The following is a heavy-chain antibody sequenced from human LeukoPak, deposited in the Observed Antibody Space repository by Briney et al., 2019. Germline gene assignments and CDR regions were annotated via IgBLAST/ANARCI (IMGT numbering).Heavy chain of an antibody. CDR2: IYYSGVT. V-gene: IGHV4-31*03. J-gene: IGHJ4*02. CDR1: GGSISSGGYY. CDR3: ARDPASYYGSGCYFDS. Sequence: SQTLSLTCTVSGGSISSGGYYWSWIRQHPGKGLEWIGYIYYSGVTYYNPSLKSRVTISVDTSKNQFSLKLSSVTAADTAVYYCARDPASYYGSGCYFDSWGQGTLVSVSS. D-gene: IGHD3-10*01.